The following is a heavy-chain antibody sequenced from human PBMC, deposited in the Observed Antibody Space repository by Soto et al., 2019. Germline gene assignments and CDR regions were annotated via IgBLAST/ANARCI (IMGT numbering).Heavy chain of an antibody. Sequence: PSETLSLTCVVSGYSISSGYYWGWIRQPPGKGLEWIGSIYHSGSTYYNPSLKSRVTVSVDTSRNQFSLELSSVTAADTAVYFCTRGSAAPLSLLYFDTWGQGTPVTVSS. V-gene: IGHV4-38-2*01. J-gene: IGHJ4*02. CDR3: TRGSAAPLSLLYFDT. CDR1: GYSISSGYY. D-gene: IGHD2-15*01. CDR2: IYHSGST.